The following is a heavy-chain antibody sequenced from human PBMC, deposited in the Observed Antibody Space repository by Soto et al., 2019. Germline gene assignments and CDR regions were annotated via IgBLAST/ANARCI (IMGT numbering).Heavy chain of an antibody. V-gene: IGHV1-69*02. CDR1: GGTFSSYT. J-gene: IGHJ4*02. CDR3: ARGPLRSTGPPFDY. D-gene: IGHD2-2*01. CDR2: IIPILGIA. Sequence: APVKVSCKASGGTFSSYTISLVRQAPGQGLEWMGRIIPILGIANYAQKFQGRVTITADKSTSTAYMELSSLRSEDTAVYYCARGPLRSTGPPFDYWGQGTLVTVSS.